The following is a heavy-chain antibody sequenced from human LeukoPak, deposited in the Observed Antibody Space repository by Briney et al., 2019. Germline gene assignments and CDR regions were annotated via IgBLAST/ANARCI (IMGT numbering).Heavy chain of an antibody. CDR3: ARGVTYYDFWSGYYRALNFDY. D-gene: IGHD3-3*01. CDR2: IYPSGST. J-gene: IGHJ4*02. CDR1: GYSISSGYY. Sequence: PSETLSLTCAVSGYSISSGYYWGWIRQPPGKGLEWIGSIYPSGSTYYNPSLKSRVTISVDTSKNQFSLKLSSVTAADTAVYYCARGVTYYDFWSGYYRALNFDYWGQGTLVTVSS. V-gene: IGHV4-38-2*01.